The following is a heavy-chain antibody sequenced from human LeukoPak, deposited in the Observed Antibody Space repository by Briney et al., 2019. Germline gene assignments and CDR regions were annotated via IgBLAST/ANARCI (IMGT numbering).Heavy chain of an antibody. CDR2: ISYDESNK. J-gene: IGHJ6*02. V-gene: IGHV3-30*03. Sequence: PGGSLRLSCAASGFTFSSSAMHWVRQAPGKGLEWVAVISYDESNKYYADSVKGRFTISRDNSKNTLYLQMNSLRAEDTAVYYXARGTDTKPFWSGYWVDVWGQGTTVTVSS. CDR3: ARGTDTKPFWSGYWVDV. D-gene: IGHD3-3*01. CDR1: GFTFSSSA.